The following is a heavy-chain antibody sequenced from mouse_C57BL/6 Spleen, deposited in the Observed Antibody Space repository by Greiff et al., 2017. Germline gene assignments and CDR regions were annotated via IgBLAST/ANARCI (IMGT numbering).Heavy chain of an antibody. Sequence: EVKLVESGGGLVKPGGSLKLSCAASGFTFSSYAMSWVRQTPEKRLEWVATISDGGRYTYSPDNVKGRFTISRDNAKNNLYLQMRHLKSEDTAMYYCARAHYYGSRKGYFDYWGQGTTLTVSS. CDR2: ISDGGRYT. D-gene: IGHD1-1*01. CDR1: GFTFSSYA. CDR3: ARAHYYGSRKGYFDY. V-gene: IGHV5-4*03. J-gene: IGHJ2*01.